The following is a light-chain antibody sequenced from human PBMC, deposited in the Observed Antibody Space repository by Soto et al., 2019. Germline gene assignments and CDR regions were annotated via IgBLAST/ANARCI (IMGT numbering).Light chain of an antibody. CDR1: QSVDSSL. Sequence: EIVLTQSPGFLSLSPGERATLSCRASQSVDSSLFAWYQQKPGQAPRLLIYGASKRATGIPDRFSGSGSGTDFTLTSSRLEPEDFAVYYGQQYVSSVTFGQGTKVEIK. V-gene: IGKV3-20*01. CDR2: GAS. CDR3: QQYVSSVT. J-gene: IGKJ1*01.